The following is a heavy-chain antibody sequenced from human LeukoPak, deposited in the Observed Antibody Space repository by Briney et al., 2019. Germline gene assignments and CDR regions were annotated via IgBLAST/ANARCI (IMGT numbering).Heavy chain of an antibody. Sequence: PGGSLRLSCAASGFTFSSYDRHRVRQATGKGLEWVSYISSSSSYTNYADSVKGRFTISRDNSKNTLYLQMNSLRTEDTAVYYCAKGRVGANGYYYYGMDVWGQGTTVTVSS. D-gene: IGHD1-26*01. V-gene: IGHV3-11*06. CDR1: GFTFSSYD. J-gene: IGHJ6*02. CDR3: AKGRVGANGYYYYGMDV. CDR2: ISSSSSYT.